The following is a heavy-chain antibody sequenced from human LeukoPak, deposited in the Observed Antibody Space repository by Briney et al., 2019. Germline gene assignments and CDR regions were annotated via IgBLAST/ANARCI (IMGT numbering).Heavy chain of an antibody. CDR2: ISSRTTNT. Sequence: GGSLRLSCVVSGLTFDNFSMGWVRQAPGKGLEGGSTISSRTTNTYYAASVKGRFTISRDNSKNTLYLELNTLRAEDTAVYYCAAGGRYTYGYGDLGQGTLVTVSS. CDR1: GLTFDNFS. D-gene: IGHD5-18*01. V-gene: IGHV3-23*01. CDR3: AAGGRYTYGYGD. J-gene: IGHJ4*02.